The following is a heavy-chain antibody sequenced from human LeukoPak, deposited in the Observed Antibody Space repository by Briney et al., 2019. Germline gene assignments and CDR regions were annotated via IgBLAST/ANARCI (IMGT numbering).Heavy chain of an antibody. CDR2: ISSSSSYI. CDR3: ARGGSYFSSDY. Sequence: GGSLRLSCAASGFTFSDYYMSWIRQAPGKGLEWVSSISSSSSYIYYADSVKGRFTISRDNAKNSLYLQMNSLRAEDTAVYYCARGGSYFSSDYWGQGTLVTVSS. CDR1: GFTFSDYY. J-gene: IGHJ4*02. D-gene: IGHD1-26*01. V-gene: IGHV3-11*06.